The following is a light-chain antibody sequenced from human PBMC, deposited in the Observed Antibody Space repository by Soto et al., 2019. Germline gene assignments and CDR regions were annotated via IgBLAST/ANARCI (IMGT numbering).Light chain of an antibody. J-gene: IGKJ1*01. CDR3: HQKYRLPRT. V-gene: IGKV1-39*01. CDR1: QSISTY. Sequence: DIEMTQSPSSLSASVGDRVTITCRASQSISTYLNWYQKKPGKAPKSLIYGASTLQSGVPSRFSGSGSVTDFTLTISSLQPEDFATYFCHQKYRLPRTFGQGTKVEMK. CDR2: GAS.